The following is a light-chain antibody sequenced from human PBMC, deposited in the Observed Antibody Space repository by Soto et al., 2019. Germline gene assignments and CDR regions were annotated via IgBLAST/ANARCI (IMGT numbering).Light chain of an antibody. Sequence: QSAPTQPASVSGSPGQSITISCTGTSSDVGSYNLVSWYQKHPGKAPKLMIYEGNKRPSWVSNRFSGSKSANTASLTISGLQTEDEADYYCCSNADTNTFVFGTGTKVTVL. CDR3: CSNADTNTFV. CDR1: SSDVGSYNL. J-gene: IGLJ1*01. V-gene: IGLV2-23*01. CDR2: EGN.